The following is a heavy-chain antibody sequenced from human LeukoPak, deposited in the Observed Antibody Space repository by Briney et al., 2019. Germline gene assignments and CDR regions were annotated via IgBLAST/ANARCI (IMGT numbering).Heavy chain of an antibody. CDR1: GGXISSYY. D-gene: IGHD4-17*01. Sequence: SETLSLTCTVSGGXISSYYCSWIRQPPGKGLEWIGYIYYSGSTNYNPSLKSRVTISVDTSKNQFSLKLSSVTAADTAVYYCARVRAVTWAFDIWGQGTMVTVSS. CDR2: IYYSGST. CDR3: ARVRAVTWAFDI. V-gene: IGHV4-59*01. J-gene: IGHJ3*02.